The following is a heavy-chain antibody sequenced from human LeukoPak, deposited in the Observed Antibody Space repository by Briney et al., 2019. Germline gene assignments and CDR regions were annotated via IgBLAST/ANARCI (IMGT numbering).Heavy chain of an antibody. V-gene: IGHV3-23*01. J-gene: IGHJ4*02. Sequence: PGGSLRLSCAASGITFSSYAMSWVRQAPGKGLEWVSSISGSGDRTYYSDSAKGRFTISRDNSKNTLYLQMNSLRAEDTAVYYCARDRGWEYYFDYWGQGTLVTVSS. CDR3: ARDRGWEYYFDY. CDR2: ISGSGDRT. CDR1: GITFSSYA. D-gene: IGHD3-10*01.